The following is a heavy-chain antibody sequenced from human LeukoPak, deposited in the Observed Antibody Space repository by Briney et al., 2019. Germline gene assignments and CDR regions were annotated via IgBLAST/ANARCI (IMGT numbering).Heavy chain of an antibody. V-gene: IGHV3-30-3*01. CDR3: ARVSGGRYIWLNAFGI. CDR1: GFTFSSYA. CDR2: ISYDGSNK. J-gene: IGHJ3*02. D-gene: IGHD5-18*01. Sequence: PGGSLRLSCAASGFTFSSYAMHWVRQAPGKGLEWVAVISYDGSNKHYADSVKGRFTISRDNSKNTLYLQMSSLRAEDTAVYYCARVSGGRYIWLNAFGIWGQGAMVTVSS.